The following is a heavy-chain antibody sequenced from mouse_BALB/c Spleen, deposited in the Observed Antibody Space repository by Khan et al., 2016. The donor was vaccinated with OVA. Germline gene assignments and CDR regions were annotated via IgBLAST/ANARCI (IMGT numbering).Heavy chain of an antibody. Sequence: QVQLKESGAELAKPGASVKMSCKASGYTFINYWILWVKQRPGQGLEWIGYINPSTGYTEYNQNFKDKATLTADKSYSTAYMQLSSLTSEVSAVYYCARRGLRCDVDYWGQGTTLTVSS. CDR2: INPSTGYT. V-gene: IGHV1-7*01. CDR3: ARRGLRCDVDY. D-gene: IGHD1-1*01. J-gene: IGHJ2*01. CDR1: GYTFINYW.